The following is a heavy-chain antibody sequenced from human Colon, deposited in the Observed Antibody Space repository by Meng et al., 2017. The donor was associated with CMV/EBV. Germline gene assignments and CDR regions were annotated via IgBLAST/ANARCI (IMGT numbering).Heavy chain of an antibody. CDR2: MDPTTGRT. CDR3: ASHSSYVWGSHH. J-gene: IGHJ1*01. V-gene: IGHV1-2*02. CDR1: GYSFTGHY. Sequence: VPPGQSVAELRIPGAPAKASCKASGYSFTGHYIHWVRQAPGQGLEWMGWMDPTTGRTDYAQKFQGTVTMTRDTSISTAYLELSRLTSDDTAVYYCASHSSYVWGSHHWGQGTLVTVSS. D-gene: IGHD3-16*01.